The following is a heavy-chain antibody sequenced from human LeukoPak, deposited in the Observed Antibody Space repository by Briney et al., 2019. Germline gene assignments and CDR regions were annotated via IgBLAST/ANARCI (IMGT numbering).Heavy chain of an antibody. V-gene: IGHV1-46*01. J-gene: IGHJ4*02. D-gene: IGHD3-22*01. CDR2: INPSGGST. Sequence: ASVKVSCKASGYTFTSYYMHWVRQAPGQGLEWMGIINPSGGSTSYAQKFQGRVTMTRDTSPSTVYMELSSLRSEDTAVYYCARVRYYDSSGYYHELYYFDYWGQGTLVTVSS. CDR3: ARVRYYDSSGYYHELYYFDY. CDR1: GYTFTSYY.